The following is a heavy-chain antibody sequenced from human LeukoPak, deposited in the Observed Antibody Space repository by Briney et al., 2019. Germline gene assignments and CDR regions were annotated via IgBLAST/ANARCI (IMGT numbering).Heavy chain of an antibody. CDR3: AREAPPYNWNDVGYFDY. D-gene: IGHD1-20*01. J-gene: IGHJ4*02. CDR2: IIPILGIA. CDR1: GGTFSSYA. V-gene: IGHV1-69*04. Sequence: SVKVSCKASGGTFSSYAISWVRQAPGQGLEWMGRIIPILGIANYAQKLQGRVTVTTDTSTSTAYMELRSLRSDDTAVYYCAREAPPYNWNDVGYFDYWGQGTLVTVSS.